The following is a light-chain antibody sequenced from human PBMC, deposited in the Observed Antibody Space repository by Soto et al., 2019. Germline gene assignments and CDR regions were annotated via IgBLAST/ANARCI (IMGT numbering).Light chain of an antibody. V-gene: IGKV4-1*01. Sequence: DIVMTQSPDSLAVSLGERATINCKSSQSVLYSSNNKNYLAWYQQKPGQSPKLLIYWASTRDSGVPDRFSGSGSGTDFTLTVSSLQAEDVAFYYCQQYYSTPYTFGLGTKLEIK. CDR1: QSVLYSSNNKNY. J-gene: IGKJ2*01. CDR2: WAS. CDR3: QQYYSTPYT.